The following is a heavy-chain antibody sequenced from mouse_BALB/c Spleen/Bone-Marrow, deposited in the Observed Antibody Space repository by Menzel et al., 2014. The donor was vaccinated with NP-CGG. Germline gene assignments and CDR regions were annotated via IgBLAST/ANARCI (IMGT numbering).Heavy chain of an antibody. CDR2: IDPANGNT. Sequence: EVQLQQSGAELVKPGASVKLSCTASGFYIKDTYMHWVKQRPEQGLEWIGRIDPANGNTKYDPKFQGKATITADTSSNTAYLQLSSLTSEDTAVYYCARWEYYAMDYWGQGTSVNVSS. CDR3: ARWEYYAMDY. CDR1: GFYIKDTY. J-gene: IGHJ4*01. V-gene: IGHV14-3*02. D-gene: IGHD4-1*01.